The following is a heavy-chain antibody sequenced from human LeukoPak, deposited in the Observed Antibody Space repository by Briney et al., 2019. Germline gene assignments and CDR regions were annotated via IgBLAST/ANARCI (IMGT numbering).Heavy chain of an antibody. Sequence: SETLSLTCTVSGDSISSYCWSWIRQPPGKGLEWIGYIYYSGSTNYNPSLKSRVTISVDTSKNQFSLKLSSVTAADTAVYYCARVDYYGSGRSLAFDIWGQGTMVTVSS. V-gene: IGHV4-59*01. CDR1: GDSISSYC. CDR2: IYYSGST. D-gene: IGHD3-10*01. CDR3: ARVDYYGSGRSLAFDI. J-gene: IGHJ3*02.